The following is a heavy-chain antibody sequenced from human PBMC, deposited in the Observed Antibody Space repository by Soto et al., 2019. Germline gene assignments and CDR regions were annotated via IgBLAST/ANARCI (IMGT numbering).Heavy chain of an antibody. J-gene: IGHJ4*02. CDR2: IYYSGST. CDR3: ARRERYYDILTGYYQTYYFDY. CDR1: GGSIRSGDYY. Sequence: SETLSLTCPVSGGSIRSGDYYWSWIRQPPGKGLEWIGYIYYSGSTYYNPSLKSRVTISVDTSKNQFSLKLSSVTAADTAVYYCARRERYYDILTGYYQTYYFDYCGQGTLVTVSS. D-gene: IGHD3-9*01. V-gene: IGHV4-30-4*01.